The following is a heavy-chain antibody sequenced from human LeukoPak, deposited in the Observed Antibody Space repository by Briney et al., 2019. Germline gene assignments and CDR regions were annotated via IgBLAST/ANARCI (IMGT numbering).Heavy chain of an antibody. V-gene: IGHV4-61*02. CDR1: GGSISSGSYY. Sequence: PSETLSLTCTVSGGSISSGSYYWSWIRQPAGKGLEWVGRIYTSGSTNYNPSLKSRATISVDTSKNQFSLKLSSVTAADTAVYYCARSFYDSSGPYAFDIWGQGTMVTVSS. CDR2: IYTSGST. J-gene: IGHJ3*02. D-gene: IGHD3-22*01. CDR3: ARSFYDSSGPYAFDI.